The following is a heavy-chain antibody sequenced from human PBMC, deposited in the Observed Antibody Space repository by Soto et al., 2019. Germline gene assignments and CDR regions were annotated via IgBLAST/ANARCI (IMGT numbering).Heavy chain of an antibody. CDR2: FADGGSGP. J-gene: IGHJ4*02. CDR3: SFGGGLLSSGWYKYYFDY. Sequence: SLRLSCEASESALSSLAMTWVRQAPGKGLEWVSSFADGGSGPDYADSVKGRFTVSRDTSTNTLYLQMNNLRGDDTAIYYCSFGGGLLSSGWYKYYFDYWGQGTMVTVSS. D-gene: IGHD6-19*01. V-gene: IGHV3-23*01. CDR1: ESALSSLA.